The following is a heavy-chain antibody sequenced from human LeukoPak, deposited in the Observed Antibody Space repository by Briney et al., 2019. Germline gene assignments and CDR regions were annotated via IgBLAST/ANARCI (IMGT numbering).Heavy chain of an antibody. Sequence: PGRSLRLSCAASGFTFSGYAMHWVRQAPGKGLEWVALVWHDGSNRYYSEAVKGRFTISRDNSKNTVYLQINSLRAEDTAVYYCARELFGSGSCPDYWGQGTRVTVSS. V-gene: IGHV3-33*08. CDR1: GFTFSGYA. CDR3: ARELFGSGSCPDY. CDR2: VWHDGSNR. D-gene: IGHD3-10*01. J-gene: IGHJ4*02.